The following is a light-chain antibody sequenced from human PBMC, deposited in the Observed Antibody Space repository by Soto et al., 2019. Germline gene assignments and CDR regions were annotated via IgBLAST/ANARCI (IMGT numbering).Light chain of an antibody. CDR1: QGIGNG. CDR3: LRHNDYPIT. Sequence: DIQMTQSPSSLAASVGDRVTITCRASQGIGNGLSWFQQKPGKAPKRLIYAASTLQSGVPSRFSGSGSGTEFTLTISSLQPEDCATYYCLRHNDYPITFGQGTRLEIK. CDR2: AAS. J-gene: IGKJ5*01. V-gene: IGKV1-17*01.